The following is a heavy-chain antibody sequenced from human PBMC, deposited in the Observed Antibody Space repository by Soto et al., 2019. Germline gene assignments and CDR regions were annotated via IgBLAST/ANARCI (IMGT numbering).Heavy chain of an antibody. CDR3: AKSAHSYYYGMDV. J-gene: IGHJ6*02. CDR2: ISWNSGSI. Sequence: GGSLRLSCAASGFTFDDYAMHWVRQAPGKGLEWVSGISWNSGSIGYADSVKGRFTISRDNAKNSLYLQMNSLRAEDTALYYCAKSAHSYYYGMDVWGQGTTVTVSS. V-gene: IGHV3-9*01. CDR1: GFTFDDYA.